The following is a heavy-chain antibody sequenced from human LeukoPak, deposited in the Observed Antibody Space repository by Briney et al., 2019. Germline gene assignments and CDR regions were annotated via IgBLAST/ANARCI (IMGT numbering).Heavy chain of an antibody. J-gene: IGHJ4*02. CDR1: GGSISSGSYY. CDR3: ARDGRPYYFDY. V-gene: IGHV4-61*02. D-gene: IGHD6-25*01. CDR2: IYTSGST. Sequence: SETLSLTCTVSGGSISSGSYYWSWIRQPAGKGLEWIGRIYTSGSTNYNPSLKSRVTISVDTSKNQFSLKLSSVTAADTAVYYCARDGRPYYFDYWGQGTLVTVSS.